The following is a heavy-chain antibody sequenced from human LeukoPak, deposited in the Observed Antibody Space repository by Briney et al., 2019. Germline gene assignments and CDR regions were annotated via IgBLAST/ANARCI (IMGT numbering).Heavy chain of an antibody. CDR2: IYYSGST. V-gene: IGHV4-59*01. Sequence: SSETLSLTCTVSGGSISSYYWSWIRQPPGKGLEWIGYIYYSGSTNYNPSLKSRVTISVDTSKNQFSLKLSSVTAADTAVYYCAREKAGTTAPFDYWGQGTLVTVSS. CDR1: GGSISSYY. J-gene: IGHJ4*02. CDR3: AREKAGTTAPFDY. D-gene: IGHD1-7*01.